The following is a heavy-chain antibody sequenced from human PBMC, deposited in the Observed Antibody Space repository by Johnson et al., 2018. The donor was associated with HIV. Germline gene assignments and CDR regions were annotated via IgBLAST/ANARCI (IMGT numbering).Heavy chain of an antibody. D-gene: IGHD3-16*01. J-gene: IGHJ3*02. Sequence: VQLVESGGGLVQPGGSLRLSCAASGFTFSSYDMHWVRQGTGKGLEWVSAIGTAGDTYYPGSVKGRFTISRENAKNSLYLQMNSLRAEDTALYYCARGGRAKDAFDIWGQGTMVTVSS. CDR2: IGTAGDT. V-gene: IGHV3-13*01. CDR1: GFTFSSYD. CDR3: ARGGRAKDAFDI.